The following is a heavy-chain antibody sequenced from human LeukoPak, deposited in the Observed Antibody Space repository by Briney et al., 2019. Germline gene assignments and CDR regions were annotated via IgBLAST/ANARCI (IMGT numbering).Heavy chain of an antibody. D-gene: IGHD5-24*01. CDR3: AGNVEMAAN. Sequence: PGGSLRLSCAASGFTFSSYWMHWVRQPPGKGLVWVSHINPDGSVTTHADSVEGRFTISRDNAKNTLYLQMNSLRAEDTAVYYCAGNVEMAANWGQGTLVTVSS. J-gene: IGHJ4*02. CDR1: GFTFSSYW. CDR2: INPDGSVT. V-gene: IGHV3-74*01.